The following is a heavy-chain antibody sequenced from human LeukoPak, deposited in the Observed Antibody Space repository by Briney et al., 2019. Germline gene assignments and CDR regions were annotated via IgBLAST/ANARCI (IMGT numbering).Heavy chain of an antibody. CDR1: GSTFSTYA. CDR2: ISYDGSNK. V-gene: IGHV3-30*04. D-gene: IGHD5-18*01. J-gene: IGHJ4*02. CDR3: ARNGGYSYGYDPYYFDY. Sequence: GGSLRLSCAASGSTFSTYAMHWVRQAPGKGLEWVALISYDGSNKYYAESVKGRFTISRDNSKNTLYLQMNSLRAEDTAVYYCARNGGYSYGYDPYYFDYWGQGTLVTVSS.